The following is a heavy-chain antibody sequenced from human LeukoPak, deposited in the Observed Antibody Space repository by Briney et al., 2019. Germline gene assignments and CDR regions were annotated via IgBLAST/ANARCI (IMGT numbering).Heavy chain of an antibody. CDR2: ISYDGSNK. V-gene: IGHV3-30*04. CDR1: GFTFSSYA. D-gene: IGHD4-17*01. J-gene: IGHJ3*02. Sequence: GGSLRLSCAASGFTFSSYAMHWVRQAPGKGLEWVAVISYDGSNKYHADSVKGRFTISRDNSKNTLYLQMNSLRAEDTAVYYCARPMTTVTIDAFDIWGQGTMVTVSS. CDR3: ARPMTTVTIDAFDI.